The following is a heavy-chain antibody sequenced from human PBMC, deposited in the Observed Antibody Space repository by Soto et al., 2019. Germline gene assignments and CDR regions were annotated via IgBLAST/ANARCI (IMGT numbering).Heavy chain of an antibody. Sequence: EVHLVESGGGLVQPGGSLRLTCVASGFVFSDYWMNWVRQAPGKGLEWVARINQDGSEKYYVDSVRGRFTISRDNAKNSLSVQMDSLRAEDTAIYYCARRGIGVAGIFDYWGQGILVIVSS. J-gene: IGHJ4*02. D-gene: IGHD6-19*01. CDR1: GFVFSDYW. CDR3: ARRGIGVAGIFDY. V-gene: IGHV3-7*03. CDR2: INQDGSEK.